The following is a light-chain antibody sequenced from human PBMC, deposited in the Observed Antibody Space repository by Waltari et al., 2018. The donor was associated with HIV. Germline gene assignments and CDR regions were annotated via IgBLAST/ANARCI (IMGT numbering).Light chain of an antibody. CDR3: QQSDKSLWT. J-gene: IGKJ1*01. V-gene: IGKV4-1*01. CDR1: QSLLYRSDNKSY. Sequence: EIVMTQSPDSLPVSLGERATIHCWSSQSLLYRSDNKSYLSWFQQNPGQPPKLLIYWASTRGSGVPARFSASGSETNFTLTISCLQAEDVATYCCQQSDKSLWTFGQGTKV. CDR2: WAS.